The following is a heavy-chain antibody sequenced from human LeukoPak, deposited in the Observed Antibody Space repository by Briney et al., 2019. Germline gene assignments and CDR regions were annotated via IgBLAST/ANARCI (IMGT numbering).Heavy chain of an antibody. CDR2: IYHSGST. Sequence: PSETLSLTCTVSGYSISSGYYWGWIRQPPGQGLEWIGSIYHSGSTYYNPSLKSRVTISVDTSKNQFSLKLSSVTAADTAVYYCARDPRRYSYADYWGQGTLVSVSS. CDR1: GYSISSGYY. V-gene: IGHV4-38-2*02. D-gene: IGHD5-18*01. CDR3: ARDPRRYSYADY. J-gene: IGHJ4*02.